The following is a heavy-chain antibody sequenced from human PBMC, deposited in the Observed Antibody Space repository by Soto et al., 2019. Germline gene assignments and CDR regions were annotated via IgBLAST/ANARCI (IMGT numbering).Heavy chain of an antibody. J-gene: IGHJ4*02. Sequence: QLQLRESSPGLVQPSETLSLTCLVSGGSISSSTYYWGWIRQPPGKGLEWIGSIYYSGATYYNPSLRSRITISRDRSKNHFSLKLTSVTAADTAIYYCAPVGIGTTTVDYWGQGTLVTVSS. CDR3: APVGIGTTTVDY. D-gene: IGHD5-12*01. V-gene: IGHV4-39*02. CDR1: GGSISSSTYY. CDR2: IYYSGAT.